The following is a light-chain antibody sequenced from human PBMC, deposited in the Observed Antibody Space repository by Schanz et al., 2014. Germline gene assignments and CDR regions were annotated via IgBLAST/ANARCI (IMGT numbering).Light chain of an antibody. CDR3: QQYNSYSWT. Sequence: DIQMTQSPSTLSASVGDRVTITCRAGQSVGTWLAWYQQKPGKAPNLLIYDASSLESGVPSRFSGSGSGTEFTLTINSLQPDDFATYYCQQYNSYSWTFGQGTKVEIK. J-gene: IGKJ1*01. CDR2: DAS. CDR1: QSVGTW. V-gene: IGKV1-5*01.